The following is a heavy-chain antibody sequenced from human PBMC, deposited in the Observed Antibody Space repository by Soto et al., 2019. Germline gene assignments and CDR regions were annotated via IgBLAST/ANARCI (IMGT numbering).Heavy chain of an antibody. D-gene: IGHD2-15*01. V-gene: IGHV1-3*04. CDR2: ITTGNGNS. Sequence: QVHLVQSGAEVKKPGASVRISCKTSGYTFTGYSLHWLRQAPGQTLEWLGVITTGNGNSRSSQKFQDRITISRNTSAGIVSMALSSLRSEDTGSYYCASVSMSTDLRGIVYFDYWGQGTVVTVSS. J-gene: IGHJ4*02. CDR1: GYTFTGYS. CDR3: ASVSMSTDLRGIVYFDY.